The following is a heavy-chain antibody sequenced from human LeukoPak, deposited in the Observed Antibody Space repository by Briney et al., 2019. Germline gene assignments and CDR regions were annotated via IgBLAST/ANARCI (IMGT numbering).Heavy chain of an antibody. CDR3: ARHPVITIAARRYYYYYTDV. CDR2: IIPIFGTA. V-gene: IGHV1-69*05. D-gene: IGHD6-6*01. Sequence: SVKVSCKASGGTFSSYAISWVRQAPGQGLEWMGGIIPIFGTANYAQKFQGRVTITTDESTSTAYMELSSLRSEDTAVYYCARHPVITIAARRYYYYYTDVWGKGTTVTVSS. J-gene: IGHJ6*03. CDR1: GGTFSSYA.